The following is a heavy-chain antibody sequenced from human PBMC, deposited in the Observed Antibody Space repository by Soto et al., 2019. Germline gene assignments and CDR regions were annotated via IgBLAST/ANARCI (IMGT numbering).Heavy chain of an antibody. CDR2: ISGSGGST. CDR1: GFTFTNAW. J-gene: IGHJ4*02. D-gene: IGHD6-19*01. CDR3: AKVVRGGSPSLSGWYDY. V-gene: IGHV3-23*01. Sequence: GGSLRLSCAASGFTFTNAWMSWVRQAPGKGLEWVSAISGSGGSTYYADSVKGRFTISRDNSKNTLYLQMNSLRAEDTAVYYCAKVVRGGSPSLSGWYDYWGQGTLVTVSS.